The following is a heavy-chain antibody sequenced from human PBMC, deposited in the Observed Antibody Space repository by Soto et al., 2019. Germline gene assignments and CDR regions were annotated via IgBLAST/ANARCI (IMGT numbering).Heavy chain of an antibody. J-gene: IGHJ4*02. V-gene: IGHV4-34*01. CDR3: ARPHYCGSGGYFF. D-gene: IGHD3-10*01. Sequence: SETLSLTCGAYGGSFSGYYWSWLRQPPGKGLEWIVEINHSEGTNYNPPLKTRVTISVDTSKNQFSLQLSSVTAADTAVYYCARPHYCGSGGYFFWGQGTLVTVSS. CDR1: GGSFSGYY. CDR2: INHSEGT.